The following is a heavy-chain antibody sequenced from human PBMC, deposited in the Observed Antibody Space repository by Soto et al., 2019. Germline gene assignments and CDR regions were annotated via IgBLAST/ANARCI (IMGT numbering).Heavy chain of an antibody. CDR1: GFTFSSYG. Sequence: QVQLVESGGGVVQPGRSLRLSCAASGFTFSSYGMHWVRQAPGKGLEWVAVISYDGSNKYYADSVKGRFTISRDNSKNTLYLQMNSLRAEDTAVYYCAKDQDYYGSGSYPDYWGQGTLVTVSS. J-gene: IGHJ4*02. V-gene: IGHV3-30*18. CDR3: AKDQDYYGSGSYPDY. D-gene: IGHD3-10*01. CDR2: ISYDGSNK.